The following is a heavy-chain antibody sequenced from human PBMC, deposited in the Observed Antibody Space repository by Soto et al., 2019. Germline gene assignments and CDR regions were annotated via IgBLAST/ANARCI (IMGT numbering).Heavy chain of an antibody. J-gene: IGHJ5*02. Sequence: QLQLQESGPGLVKPSETLSLTCTVSGDSITNSNYYWGWFRQPPGKGLEWIASIYYIGSTYYNPSLKSRVTISVDTSNNQFSLNLNSVTASDTAVYYCAGRNSLASVSLNFRELSNYKGIDPWGPGTLVTVSS. CDR1: GDSITNSNYY. D-gene: IGHD3-16*02. CDR3: AGRNSLASVSLNFRELSNYKGIDP. CDR2: IYYIGST. V-gene: IGHV4-39*01.